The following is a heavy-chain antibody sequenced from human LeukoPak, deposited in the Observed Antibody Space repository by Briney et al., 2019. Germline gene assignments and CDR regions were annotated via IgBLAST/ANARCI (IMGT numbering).Heavy chain of an antibody. V-gene: IGHV1-3*01. J-gene: IGHJ3*02. CDR2: INAGNGNT. CDR3: ARDIIAVADYAFDI. D-gene: IGHD6-19*01. Sequence: ASVKVSCKASGYTFTSYAMHWVRQAPGQRLEWMGWINAGNGNTKYSQKFQGRVTITRDTSASTAYMELSSLRSEDTAVYYCARDIIAVADYAFDIWCQGTMVTVSS. CDR1: GYTFTSYA.